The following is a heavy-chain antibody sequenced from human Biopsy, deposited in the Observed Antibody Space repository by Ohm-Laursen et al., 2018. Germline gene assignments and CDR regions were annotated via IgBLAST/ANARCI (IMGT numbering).Heavy chain of an antibody. Sequence: SQTLSLTCVVSGVSINTGGYYWTWIRQHPGTGLEWIGYIRYSGNTLYNPSLKSRLTISVDTSRNQFSLKLNSVTAADTAVYYCARRPYGGTRYWYFDLWGRGTLVTVSS. D-gene: IGHD4-23*01. CDR1: GVSINTGGYY. J-gene: IGHJ2*01. V-gene: IGHV4-31*11. CDR2: IRYSGNT. CDR3: ARRPYGGTRYWYFDL.